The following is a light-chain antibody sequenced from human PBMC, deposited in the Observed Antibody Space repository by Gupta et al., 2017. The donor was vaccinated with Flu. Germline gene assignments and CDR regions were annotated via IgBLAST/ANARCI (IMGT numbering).Light chain of an antibody. CDR2: GAS. CDR1: QSVSSRS. CDR3: QQYGSSPFT. V-gene: IGKV3-20*01. Sequence: EIVLTPSPGTLSLSPGEGATLYCRASQSVSSRSLAWYQQKPGQAPRLLINGASNRATGIPDRFSGSGSGTYFTLTINSLEPEDFAVFYCQQYGSSPFTFGGGTKVEIK. J-gene: IGKJ4*01.